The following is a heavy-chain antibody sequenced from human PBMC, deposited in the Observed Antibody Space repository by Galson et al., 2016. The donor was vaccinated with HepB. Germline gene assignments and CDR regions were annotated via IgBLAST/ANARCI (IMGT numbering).Heavy chain of an antibody. J-gene: IGHJ4*02. D-gene: IGHD6-19*01. Sequence: SLRLSCAASGFTFSSYGMSWVRQAPGKGLEWVSAVSGSGGSTYYADSVKGRFTISRDNSKNTLYLEMSSLRAEDTAIYLCAKTTQWLRPGYFDYWGQGTLVTVSS. CDR2: VSGSGGST. CDR3: AKTTQWLRPGYFDY. V-gene: IGHV3-23*01. CDR1: GFTFSSYG.